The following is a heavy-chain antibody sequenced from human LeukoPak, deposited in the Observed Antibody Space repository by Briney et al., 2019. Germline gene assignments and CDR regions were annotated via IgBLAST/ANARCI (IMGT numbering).Heavy chain of an antibody. D-gene: IGHD2-2*01. V-gene: IGHV3-7*01. J-gene: IGHJ4*02. CDR3: ASGTSCRH. CDR2: IKQDGSEK. Sequence: GGSLRLSCAASGFTFSSYAMSWVRQAPGKGLEWVANIKQDGSEKYYVDSVKGRFTISRDNAKNSLYLQMNSLRAEDTAVYYCASGTSCRHWGQGTLVTVSS. CDR1: GFTFSSYA.